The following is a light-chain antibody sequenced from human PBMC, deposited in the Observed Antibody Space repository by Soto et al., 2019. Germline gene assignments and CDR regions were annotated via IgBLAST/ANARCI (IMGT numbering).Light chain of an antibody. CDR3: QQRNTWPPIT. CDR2: GAS. V-gene: IGKV3D-20*02. CDR1: QSFTSTS. J-gene: IGKJ5*01. Sequence: EIVLTQSPGTLSLSPGERATLSCRASQSFTSTSLAWYQQKPGQAPRLLISGASRRAAGIPDRFSGSGSGTDFTLTISSLEPEDFALYYCQQRNTWPPITFGQGTRLEIK.